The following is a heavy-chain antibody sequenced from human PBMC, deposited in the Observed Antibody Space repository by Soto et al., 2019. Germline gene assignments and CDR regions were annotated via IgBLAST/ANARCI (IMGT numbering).Heavy chain of an antibody. D-gene: IGHD1-26*01. V-gene: IGHV3-23*01. J-gene: IGHJ4*02. Sequence: EVQLLESGGRLVQRGGSLRLSCAASGFTFGLYAMTWVRQAPGKGLEWVSTISGGGGSTYYADSVKGRFTISRDNSMNTLYLQMNNLGAEDTATDYCAKTGGRFWGDDYWGQGTLVTVSS. CDR3: AKTGGRFWGDDY. CDR1: GFTFGLYA. CDR2: ISGGGGST.